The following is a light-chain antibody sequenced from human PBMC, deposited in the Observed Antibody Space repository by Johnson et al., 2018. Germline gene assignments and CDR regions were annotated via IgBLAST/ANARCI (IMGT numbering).Light chain of an antibody. CDR3: GTWDSSLSAGNV. CDR2: ENN. Sequence: QSVLTQPPSVSAAPGQKVTISCSGSSSNIGNNYVSWYQQLPGTAPKLLIYENNKRTSGIPDRFSGSKSGTSATLGITGLTTGDEDDYYCGTWDSSLSAGNVFGTGTNVTVL. J-gene: IGLJ1*01. V-gene: IGLV1-51*02. CDR1: SSNIGNNY.